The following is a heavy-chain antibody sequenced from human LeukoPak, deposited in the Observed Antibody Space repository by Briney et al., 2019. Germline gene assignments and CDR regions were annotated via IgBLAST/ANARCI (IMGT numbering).Heavy chain of an antibody. V-gene: IGHV3-23*01. CDR3: AKAPGYCSGGSCYDY. CDR1: GFTFSSYW. J-gene: IGHJ4*02. D-gene: IGHD2-15*01. CDR2: ISGSGGST. Sequence: GGSLRLSCAASGFTFSSYWMSWVRQAPGKGLEWVSAISGSGGSTYYADSVKGRFSISRDNSKNTVYLQMKSLRADDTAVYYCAKAPGYCSGGSCYDYWGQGTLVTVSS.